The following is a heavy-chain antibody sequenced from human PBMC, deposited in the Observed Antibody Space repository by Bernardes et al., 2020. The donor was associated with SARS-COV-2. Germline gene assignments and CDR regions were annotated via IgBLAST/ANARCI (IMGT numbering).Heavy chain of an antibody. D-gene: IGHD6-19*01. CDR2: FYYSGST. CDR1: GGSISSCAYY. Sequence: SETLSLTCTVSGGSISSCAYYWIRNRQHPGLGLEWIGYFYYSGSTYYNPSLKSRVTISVDTSKNQFFLKWSSVTAANTAGYCCARDTPGVGGWYSGAFDHWGQGTLVTVSS. CDR3: ARDTPGVGGWYSGAFDH. V-gene: IGHV4-31*03. J-gene: IGHJ4*02.